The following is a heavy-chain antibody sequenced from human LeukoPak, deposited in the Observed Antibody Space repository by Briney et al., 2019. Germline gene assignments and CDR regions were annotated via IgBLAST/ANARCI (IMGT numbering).Heavy chain of an antibody. CDR3: TRDNGGDWYAFDI. V-gene: IGHV4-4*07. J-gene: IGHJ3*02. Sequence: PSETLSLTCAVSGGSISSYYWSWIRQPAGKGLEWIGRLYTSGSTNYNPSLKSRVTMSVDTSKNQFSLKLSSVTAADTALYYCTRDNGGDWYAFDIWGQGTVVTVSS. CDR2: LYTSGST. CDR1: GGSISSYY. D-gene: IGHD2-21*02.